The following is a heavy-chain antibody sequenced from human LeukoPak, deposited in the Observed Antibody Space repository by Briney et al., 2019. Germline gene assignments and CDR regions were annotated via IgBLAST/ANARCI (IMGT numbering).Heavy chain of an antibody. Sequence: GGSLRLSCAASGFTFSSYSMNWVRQAPGKGLEWVSSISSSSSYIYYADSVKGRFTISRDNAKNSLHLQMNSLRAEDTAVYYCARDLAGGYDGDIWGQGTMVTVSS. J-gene: IGHJ3*02. CDR3: ARDLAGGYDGDI. CDR1: GFTFSSYS. CDR2: ISSSSSYI. V-gene: IGHV3-21*01. D-gene: IGHD5-12*01.